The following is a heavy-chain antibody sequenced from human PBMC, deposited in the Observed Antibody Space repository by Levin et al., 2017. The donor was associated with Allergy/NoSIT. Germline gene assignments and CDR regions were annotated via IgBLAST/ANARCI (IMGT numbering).Heavy chain of an antibody. CDR1: GYTFTGYY. CDR2: INPNSGGT. V-gene: IGHV1-2*02. J-gene: IGHJ4*02. CDR3: ARDQDTAMAIDY. D-gene: IGHD5-18*01. Sequence: ASVKVSCKASGYTFTGYYMHWVRQAPGQGLEWMGWINPNSGGTNYAQKFQGRVTMTRDTSISTAYMELSRLRSDDTAVYYCARDQDTAMAIDYWGQGTLVTVSS.